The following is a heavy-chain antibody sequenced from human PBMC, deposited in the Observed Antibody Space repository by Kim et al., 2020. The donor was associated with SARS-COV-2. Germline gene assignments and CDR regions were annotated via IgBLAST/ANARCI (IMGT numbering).Heavy chain of an antibody. Sequence: GGSLRLSCAASGFTFSNVWMSWVRQAPGRGLEWVGRIKSKTDGGTLDYAAAVKGRFTISRDDSKDTVYLQMNSLKTEDTAVYYCTPLISAPAGGYWGLGTLVTVSS. CDR1: GFTFSNVW. V-gene: IGHV3-15*01. D-gene: IGHD6-13*01. J-gene: IGHJ4*02. CDR2: IKSKTDGGTL. CDR3: TPLISAPAGGY.